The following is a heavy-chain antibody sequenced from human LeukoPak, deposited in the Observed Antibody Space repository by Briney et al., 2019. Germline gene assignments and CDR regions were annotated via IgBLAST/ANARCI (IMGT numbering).Heavy chain of an antibody. CDR1: GGSISSNSYY. Sequence: SETLSLTCTVSGGSISSNSYYWGWIRQPPGKGLEWIGSIYYSGSTYYNPSLKSRVTISVDTSKNQFPLKLSSVTAADTAVYYCARLLYCFNGVCFNWFDPWGQGTLVTVSS. CDR2: IYYSGST. V-gene: IGHV4-39*01. CDR3: ARLLYCFNGVCFNWFDP. J-gene: IGHJ5*02. D-gene: IGHD2-8*01.